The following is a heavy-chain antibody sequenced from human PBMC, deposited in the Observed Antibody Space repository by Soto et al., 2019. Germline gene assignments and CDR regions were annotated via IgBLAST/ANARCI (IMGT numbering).Heavy chain of an antibody. CDR2: IKEDGREK. Sequence: EVQLVESGGGLVQPGGSLRLSCAASEFTFSSYWMNWVRQAPGKGLEWVTNIKEDGREKYYVDSGKGRFTISRDNAKNSLYLQMNSLRGEDTAVYYCARDLGAPGRGSAVGYYYHYGMDVWGQGTTVTVSS. D-gene: IGHD2-2*01. CDR1: EFTFSSYW. CDR3: ARDLGAPGRGSAVGYYYHYGMDV. J-gene: IGHJ6*02. V-gene: IGHV3-7*05.